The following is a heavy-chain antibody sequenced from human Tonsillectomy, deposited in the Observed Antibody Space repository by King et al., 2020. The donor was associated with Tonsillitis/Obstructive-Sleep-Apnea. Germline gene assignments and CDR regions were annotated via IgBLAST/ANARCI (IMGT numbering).Heavy chain of an antibody. CDR2: ISYDVSNY. CDR1: GFTFSRYA. Sequence: QLVQSGGGVVQPGRSLRLSCAASGFTFSRYAVHWVRQAPGKGLEWVAVISYDVSNYYYADSVKGRFTISRDNSKSTLFLQMNSLRVEDTAVYYCARAPGVVVVAATRNKVGPFDYWGQGTLVTVSS. V-gene: IGHV3-30*01. D-gene: IGHD2-15*01. CDR3: ARAPGVVVVAATRNKVGPFDY. J-gene: IGHJ4*02.